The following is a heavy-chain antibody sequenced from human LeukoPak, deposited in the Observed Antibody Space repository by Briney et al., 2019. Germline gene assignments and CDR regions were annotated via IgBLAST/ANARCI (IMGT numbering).Heavy chain of an antibody. D-gene: IGHD3-22*01. CDR3: ARVGGPFVVVITNDAFDI. J-gene: IGHJ3*02. V-gene: IGHV1-8*02. CDR1: GYTFTGYY. Sequence: ASVMDSCKASGYTFTGYYMQCARPAPGQGLEGIGWLHPNRGHPGYAQKLQGSVTMTRNTSISTAYMELSSLRAEDTAVYYCARVGGPFVVVITNDAFDIWGQGTMVTVSS. CDR2: LHPNRGHP.